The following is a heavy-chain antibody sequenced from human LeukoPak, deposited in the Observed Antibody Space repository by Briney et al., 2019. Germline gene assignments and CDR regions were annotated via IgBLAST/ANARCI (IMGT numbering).Heavy chain of an antibody. CDR2: IYYSGST. D-gene: IGHD2-2*02. Sequence: PSQTLSLTCTVSGGSISSGGYCWSWIRQPPGKGLEWIGYIYYSGSTNYNPSLKSRVTISVDTSKNQFSLKLSSVTAADTAVYYCASSSRYCSSTSCYTEKAYYYYYMDVWGKGTTVTVSS. J-gene: IGHJ6*03. V-gene: IGHV4-61*08. CDR3: ASSSRYCSSTSCYTEKAYYYYYMDV. CDR1: GGSISSGGYC.